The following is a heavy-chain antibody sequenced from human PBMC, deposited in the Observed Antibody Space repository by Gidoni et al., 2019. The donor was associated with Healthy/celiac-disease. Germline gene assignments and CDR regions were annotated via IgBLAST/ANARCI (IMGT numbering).Heavy chain of an antibody. CDR1: GFTFSSYG. D-gene: IGHD2-2*01. J-gene: IGHJ6*02. V-gene: IGHV3-33*01. CDR3: ARAPRVVVVPAASKNYYYYGMDV. CDR2: IWYDGSNK. Sequence: GFTFSSYGMHWVRQAPGKGLEWVAVIWYDGSNKYYADSVKGRFTISRDNSKNTLYLQMNSLRAEDTAVYYCARAPRVVVVPAASKNYYYYGMDVWGQGTTVTVSS.